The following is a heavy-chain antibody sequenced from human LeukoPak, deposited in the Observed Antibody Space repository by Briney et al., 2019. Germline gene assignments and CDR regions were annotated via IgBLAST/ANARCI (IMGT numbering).Heavy chain of an antibody. CDR1: GGSFSGYY. J-gene: IGHJ4*02. Sequence: SETLSLTCAVYGGSFSGYYWSWIRQPPGKGLEWIGEINHSGSTNYNPSLKSRVTISVDTSKNQFSLKLSSVTAADTAVYYCASRSSGYSYGIDYWGQGTLVTVSS. CDR3: ASRSSGYSYGIDY. D-gene: IGHD5-18*01. CDR2: INHSGST. V-gene: IGHV4-34*01.